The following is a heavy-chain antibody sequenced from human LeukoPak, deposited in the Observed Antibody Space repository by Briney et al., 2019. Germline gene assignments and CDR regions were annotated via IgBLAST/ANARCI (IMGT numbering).Heavy chain of an antibody. CDR1: GLTFSNSW. Sequence: GGSLRLSCVASGLTFSNSWMTWVRQAPGKGLEWVANIKKDGSETYYVDSVRGRFTVSRDNDKNSLYLQMNSLRAEDTAVYYCAKEGSSSPSWFDPWGQGTLVTVSS. V-gene: IGHV3-7*01. CDR3: AKEGSSSPSWFDP. D-gene: IGHD6-6*01. J-gene: IGHJ5*02. CDR2: IKKDGSET.